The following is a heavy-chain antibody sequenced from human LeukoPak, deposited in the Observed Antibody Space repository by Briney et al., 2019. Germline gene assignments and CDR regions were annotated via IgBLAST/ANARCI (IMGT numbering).Heavy chain of an antibody. J-gene: IGHJ4*02. CDR1: GYSFTSYW. CDR3: ARFVGACSGGSCYSDY. Sequence: GESLKISCKASGYSFTSYWIGWVRQMPGKGLECMGIIYPGDSDTRYSPSFQGQVTISADKSINTAYLQWNSLKASDTAMYYCARFVGACSGGSCYSDYWGQGTLVTVSS. V-gene: IGHV5-51*01. D-gene: IGHD2-15*01. CDR2: IYPGDSDT.